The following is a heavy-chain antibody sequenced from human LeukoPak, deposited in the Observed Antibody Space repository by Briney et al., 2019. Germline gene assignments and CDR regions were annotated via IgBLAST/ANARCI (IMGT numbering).Heavy chain of an antibody. D-gene: IGHD3-9*01. CDR1: GFTFSSYG. CDR2: IRYDGSNK. J-gene: IGHJ4*02. CDR3: AKDVEYFDWGDYFDY. Sequence: GGSLRLSCAASGFTFSSYGMHWVRHAPGKGLEWVAVIRYDGSNKYYADSVKGRFTISRDNSKNTLYLQMNSLRAEDTAVYYCAKDVEYFDWGDYFDYWGQGNLVSVSS. V-gene: IGHV3-30*02.